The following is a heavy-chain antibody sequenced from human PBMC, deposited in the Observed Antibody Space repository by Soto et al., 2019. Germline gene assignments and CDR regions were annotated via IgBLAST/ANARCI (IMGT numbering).Heavy chain of an antibody. CDR2: INHSGST. J-gene: IGHJ3*02. D-gene: IGHD3-16*01. Sequence: QVQLQQWGAGLLKPSETLSLTCAVYGGSFSGYYWSWIRQPPGKGLEWIGEINHSGSTNYNPSLKSRVTISVDTSKNQFSLKLSSVTAADTAVYYCVRGRFISSHRAFDIWGQGTMVTVSS. CDR3: VRGRFISSHRAFDI. V-gene: IGHV4-34*01. CDR1: GGSFSGYY.